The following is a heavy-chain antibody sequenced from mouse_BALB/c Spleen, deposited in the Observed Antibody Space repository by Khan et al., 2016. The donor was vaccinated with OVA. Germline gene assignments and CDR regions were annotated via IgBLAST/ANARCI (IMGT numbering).Heavy chain of an antibody. V-gene: IGHV2-2*02. Sequence: QMQLVQSGPGLVRPSQTLSITCTVSGFSLTTYGVQWVRQSPGKGLKWLGVIWSGGSIDYRAAFIYRLSICQYNFTRQAFFKMISLQTNDTAIDGGARNNDYDDGLDYWGQGTPVTVSA. CDR3: ARNNDYDDGLDY. J-gene: IGHJ4*01. CDR2: IWSGGSI. CDR1: GFSLTTYG. D-gene: IGHD2-4*01.